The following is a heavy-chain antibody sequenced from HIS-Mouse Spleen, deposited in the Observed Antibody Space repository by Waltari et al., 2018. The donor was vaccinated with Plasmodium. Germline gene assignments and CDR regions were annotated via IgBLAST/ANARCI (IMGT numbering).Heavy chain of an antibody. V-gene: IGHV3-7*01. J-gene: IGHJ2*01. CDR2: IKQDGSEK. D-gene: IGHD6-13*01. Sequence: EVQLVESGGGLVQPGGSLSLSCAASGFTFRSYWMSWVRQVPGKGLEWVANIKQDGSEKYYVDSVKGRFTISRDNAKNSLYLQMNSLRAEDTAVYYCASSWYWYFDLWGRGTLVTVSS. CDR1: GFTFRSYW. CDR3: ASSWYWYFDL.